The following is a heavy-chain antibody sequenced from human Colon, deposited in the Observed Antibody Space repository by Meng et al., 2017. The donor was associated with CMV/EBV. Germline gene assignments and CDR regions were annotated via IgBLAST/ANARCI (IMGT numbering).Heavy chain of an antibody. CDR3: ATSRSGYSDFDH. D-gene: IGHD3-3*01. J-gene: IGHJ4*02. V-gene: IGHV4-31*02. Sequence: SETLSLTCTVANGSISSGGYYWSWIRQHPGKGLEWIGYIYYSGSTYYNPSLESRVTISIDKSENQFSLNLNSMTAADTAVYYCATSRSGYSDFDHWGQGTLVTVSS. CDR1: NGSISSGGYY. CDR2: IYYSGST.